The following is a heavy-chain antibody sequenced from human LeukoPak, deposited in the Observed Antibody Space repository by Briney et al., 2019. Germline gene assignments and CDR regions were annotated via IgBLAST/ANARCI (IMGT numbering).Heavy chain of an antibody. D-gene: IGHD6-13*01. CDR3: AREGIAAAANWFDP. CDR1: GYTFTSYA. V-gene: IGHV7-4-1*02. Sequence: GASVKVSCKASGYTFTSYAMNWVRQAPGQGLEWMGWINTNTGNPTYAQGFTGRFVFSLDTSVSTAYLQISSLKAEDTAVYYCAREGIAAAANWFDPWGQGTLVTVSS. J-gene: IGHJ5*02. CDR2: INTNTGNP.